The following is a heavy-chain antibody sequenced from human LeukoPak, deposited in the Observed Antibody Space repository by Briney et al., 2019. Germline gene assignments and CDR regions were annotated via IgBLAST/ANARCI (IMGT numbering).Heavy chain of an antibody. CDR3: ARELGYCSSTSCYGLDY. D-gene: IGHD2-2*01. J-gene: IGHJ4*02. CDR2: ISSSSSYI. Sequence: PGGSLRLSCAASGFTFSSYSMNWVRQAPGRGLEWVSSISSSSSYIYYADSVKGRFTTSRDNAKNSLYLQMNSLRAEDTAVYYCARELGYCSSTSCYGLDYWGQGTLVTVSS. V-gene: IGHV3-21*01. CDR1: GFTFSSYS.